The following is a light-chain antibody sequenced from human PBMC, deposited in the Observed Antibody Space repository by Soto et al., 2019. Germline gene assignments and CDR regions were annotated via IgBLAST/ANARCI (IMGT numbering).Light chain of an antibody. CDR1: QGSGSA. Sequence: EIVMTQSLATLSVSPGERATLSCRASQGSGSAFAWYQQEPLVIRNVLIYDASTRAAGVAARFRAGGTRTEFTLTINSLQSEDVAVDYCQQRRNWPLTFGQGTGLEI. J-gene: IGKJ5*01. CDR3: QQRRNWPLT. CDR2: DAS. V-gene: IGKV3-15*01.